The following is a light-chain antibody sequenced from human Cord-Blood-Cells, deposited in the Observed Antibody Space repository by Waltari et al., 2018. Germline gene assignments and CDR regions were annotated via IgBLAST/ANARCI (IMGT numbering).Light chain of an antibody. V-gene: IGLV3-19*01. J-gene: IGLJ2*01. Sequence: SSELTQDPAVSVALGQTVRITCQGDSLRSLYSSWYQQKPGQAPVLVIYGKNNRPSGIPDRFSGSSSGNTASLTITGAQAEDEADYYCNSRDSSGNVVFGGGTKLTVL. CDR2: GKN. CDR3: NSRDSSGNVV. CDR1: SLRSLY.